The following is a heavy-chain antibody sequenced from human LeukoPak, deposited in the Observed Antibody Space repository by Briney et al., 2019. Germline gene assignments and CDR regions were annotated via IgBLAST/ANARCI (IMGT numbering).Heavy chain of an antibody. D-gene: IGHD2-2*02. CDR2: INTNTGNP. CDR3: ARDRRYCSSTSCYKRYYGMDV. CDR1: GYTFTSYA. Sequence: ASVKVSCKASGYTFTSYAMNWVRQAPGQGLEWMGWINTNTGNPTYAQGFTGRFVFSLDTSVSTAYLQISSLKAEDTAVYYCARDRRYCSSTSCYKRYYGMDVWGQGTTVTVSS. J-gene: IGHJ6*02. V-gene: IGHV7-4-1*02.